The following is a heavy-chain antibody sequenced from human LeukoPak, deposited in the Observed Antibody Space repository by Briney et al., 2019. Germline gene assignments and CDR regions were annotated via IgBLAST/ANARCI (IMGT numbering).Heavy chain of an antibody. CDR3: AKEVGYDSSGYDDY. D-gene: IGHD3-22*01. Sequence: GGSLRLSCAASGFTFSSYAMSWVRQAPGQGLEWVSAISGSGGSTYYADSVKGRFTISRDNSKNTLYLQMNSLRAEDTAVYYCAKEVGYDSSGYDDYWGQGTLVTVSS. CDR2: ISGSGGST. J-gene: IGHJ4*02. V-gene: IGHV3-23*01. CDR1: GFTFSSYA.